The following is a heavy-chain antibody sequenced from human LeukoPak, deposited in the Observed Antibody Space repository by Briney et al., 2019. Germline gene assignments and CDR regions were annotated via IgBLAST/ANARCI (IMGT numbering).Heavy chain of an antibody. D-gene: IGHD3-10*01. V-gene: IGHV1-18*01. CDR3: ARVGLPYYYGSGSLYYFDY. CDR2: ISAYNGNT. J-gene: IGHJ4*02. CDR1: GYTFTSHG. Sequence: GASVTVSCKASGYTFTSHGISWVRQAPGQGLEWMGWISAYNGNTNYAQKLQGRVTMTTDTSTSTAYMELRSLRSDDTAVYYCARVGLPYYYGSGSLYYFDYWGQGTLVTVSS.